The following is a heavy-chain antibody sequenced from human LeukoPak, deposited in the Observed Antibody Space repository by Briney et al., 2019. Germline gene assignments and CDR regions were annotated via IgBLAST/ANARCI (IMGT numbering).Heavy chain of an antibody. V-gene: IGHV3-7*01. CDR2: IKQDGSEK. D-gene: IGHD3-16*02. CDR1: GFIFSTYW. CDR3: ARGNYVWGSYRFDY. Sequence: PGGSLRLSCAASGFIFSTYWMSWVRQAPGKGLERAANIKQDGSEKFYVDSVKGRFTIFRDNAKNSLYLQMNSLRAEDTAVYYCARGNYVWGSYRFDYWGQGTLVTVSS. J-gene: IGHJ4*02.